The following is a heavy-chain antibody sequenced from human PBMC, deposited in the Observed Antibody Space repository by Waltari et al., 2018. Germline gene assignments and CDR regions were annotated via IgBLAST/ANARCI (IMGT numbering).Heavy chain of an antibody. CDR3: ATQPGYCSGGSCYQNWFDP. Sequence: EVQLVQSGAEVKKPGATVKISCKVSGYTFTDYYMHWVQQAPGKGLEWMGLLDPEDGETIYAEKFQGRVTITADTSTDTAYMELSSLRSEDTAVYYCATQPGYCSGGSCYQNWFDPWGQGTLVTVSS. CDR2: LDPEDGET. D-gene: IGHD2-15*01. V-gene: IGHV1-69-2*01. J-gene: IGHJ5*02. CDR1: GYTFTDYY.